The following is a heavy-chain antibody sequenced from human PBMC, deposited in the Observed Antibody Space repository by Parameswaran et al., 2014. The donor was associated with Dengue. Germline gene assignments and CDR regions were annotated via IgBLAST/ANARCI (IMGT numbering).Heavy chain of an antibody. V-gene: IGHV3-49*02. J-gene: IGHJ4*02. D-gene: IGHD2-15*01. CDR3: TRGSYCSGGSCYSVYYFDY. CDR2: IRSKAYGGTT. Sequence: RWIRQPPGKGLEWVGFIRSKAYGGTTEYAASVKGRFTISRDDSKSIAYLQMNSLKTEDTAVYYCTRGSYCSGGSCYSVYYFDYWGQGTLVTVSS.